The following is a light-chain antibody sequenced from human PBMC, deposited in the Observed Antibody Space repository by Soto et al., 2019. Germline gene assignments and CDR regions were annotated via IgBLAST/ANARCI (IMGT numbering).Light chain of an antibody. V-gene: IGKV3-15*01. CDR2: YAS. J-gene: IGKJ3*01. CDR3: QHYSNWPPT. Sequence: EMVMTQSPATLSVSPGERVTLSCRASESVHRNLAWYQQKPGQGPSLLIYYASTRATGVPDRFTGSGSGTAFTLTISKLQSEDFGVYHCQHYSNWPPTFGPGANVEIK. CDR1: ESVHRN.